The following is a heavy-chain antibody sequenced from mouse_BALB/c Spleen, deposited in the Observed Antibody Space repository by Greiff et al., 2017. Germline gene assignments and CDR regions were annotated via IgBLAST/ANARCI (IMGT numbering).Heavy chain of an antibody. CDR2: ISYDGSN. CDR1: GYSITSGYY. CDR3: ARGEGSASMDY. J-gene: IGHJ4*01. V-gene: IGHV3-6*02. Sequence: EVQVVESGPGLVKPSQSLSLTCSVTGYSITSGYYWNWIRQFPGNKLEWMGYISYDGSNNYNPSLKNRISITRDTSKNQFFLKLNSVTTEDTATYYCARGEGSASMDYWGQGTSVTVSS. D-gene: IGHD1-2*01.